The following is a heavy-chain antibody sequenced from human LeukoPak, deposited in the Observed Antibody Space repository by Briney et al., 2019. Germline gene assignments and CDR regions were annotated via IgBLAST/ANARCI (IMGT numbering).Heavy chain of an antibody. CDR3: ASFYGSVRHRTFSFDI. J-gene: IGHJ3*02. CDR1: GGSISSYY. V-gene: IGHV4-59*01. Sequence: NPSETLSLTCTVSGGSISSYYWSWIRQPPGKGLEWIGYIYYSGSTNYNPSLKSRVTISVDTSKNQFSLKLSSVTAADTAVYYCASFYGSVRHRTFSFDIWGQGTMVTVSS. D-gene: IGHD3-10*01. CDR2: IYYSGST.